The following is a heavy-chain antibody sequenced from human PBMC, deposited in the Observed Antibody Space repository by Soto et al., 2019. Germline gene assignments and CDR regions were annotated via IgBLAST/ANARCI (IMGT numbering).Heavy chain of an antibody. CDR1: GFTLSDHY. CDR2: ISSSSSYT. Sequence: PGGSLRLSCAASGFTLSDHYMSWIRQAPGKGLEWVSYISSSSSYTDYADSVKGRFTISRDNAKNSLYLQMNSLRAEDTAVYYCARGASGGSGWNYYYYYGMDVWGQGTTVTVSS. J-gene: IGHJ6*02. V-gene: IGHV3-11*05. CDR3: ARGASGGSGWNYYYYYGMDV. D-gene: IGHD6-19*01.